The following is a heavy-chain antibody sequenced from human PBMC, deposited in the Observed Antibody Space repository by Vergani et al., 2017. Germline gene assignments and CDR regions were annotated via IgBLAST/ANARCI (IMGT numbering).Heavy chain of an antibody. Sequence: EVQLVESGGGLVQPGGSLRLSCSASGFTVSSYAMHWVRQAPEKGLEYVSAISSQGGSTNYADSVKGRFTISRDNSKNTLYLQMSSLRAEDTAVYYCVKVLLEYDFWSGCFDFWGQGTLVTVSS. J-gene: IGHJ4*02. V-gene: IGHV3-64D*06. D-gene: IGHD3-3*01. CDR3: VKVLLEYDFWSGCFDF. CDR2: ISSQGGST. CDR1: GFTVSSYA.